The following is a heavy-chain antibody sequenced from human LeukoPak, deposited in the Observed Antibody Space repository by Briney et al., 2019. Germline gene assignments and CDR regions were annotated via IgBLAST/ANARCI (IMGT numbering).Heavy chain of an antibody. Sequence: GESLKISCKGSGYSFTSYWIGWVREMPGKGLEWMGIIYPGDSDTRYSPSFQGQVTTSADKSISTAYLQWSSLKASDTAMYYRARHPLGYSYPYYFDYWGQGTLVTVSS. V-gene: IGHV5-51*01. D-gene: IGHD5-18*01. J-gene: IGHJ4*02. CDR1: GYSFTSYW. CDR3: ARHPLGYSYPYYFDY. CDR2: IYPGDSDT.